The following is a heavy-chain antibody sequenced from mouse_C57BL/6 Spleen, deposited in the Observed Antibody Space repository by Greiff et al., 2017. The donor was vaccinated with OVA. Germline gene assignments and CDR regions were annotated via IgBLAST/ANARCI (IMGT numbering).Heavy chain of an antibody. V-gene: IGHV5-17*01. Sequence: DVMLVESGADLVKPGGSLKLSCAASGFTFSDYGMHWVRQAPEKGLEWVAYISSGSSTIYYADTVKGRFTISRDNATNTLFLQMTSLRSEDTAMYYCGWLGYSMDYWGQGTSVTVSS. D-gene: IGHD2-2*01. CDR1: GFTFSDYG. CDR2: ISSGSSTI. J-gene: IGHJ4*01. CDR3: GWLGYSMDY.